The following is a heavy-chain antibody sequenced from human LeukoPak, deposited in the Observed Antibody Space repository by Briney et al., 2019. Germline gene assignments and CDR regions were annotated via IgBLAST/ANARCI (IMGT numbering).Heavy chain of an antibody. CDR2: ISYDGSNK. Sequence: SLRLSCAASGFTFSSFGMHWVRQAPGKGLEWVAVISYDGSNKYYADSVKGRFTISRDNAKNTLYLQMNSLRAEHTAVYYCAKDKDFWSGYYRGVPYFYGLDVWGQGTTVTVSS. D-gene: IGHD3-3*01. CDR1: GFTFSSFG. V-gene: IGHV3-30*18. J-gene: IGHJ6*02. CDR3: AKDKDFWSGYYRGVPYFYGLDV.